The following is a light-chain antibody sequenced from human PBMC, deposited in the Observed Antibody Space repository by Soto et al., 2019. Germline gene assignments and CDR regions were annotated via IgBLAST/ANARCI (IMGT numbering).Light chain of an antibody. CDR2: GTS. Sequence: EIVMTQSPATLSVSPGERATLSCRASQSVNINLAWYQQKPGQAPSLLIYGTSSRATGIPDRFSGSGSGTDFTLTISRLEPEDFAVYYCQQYVSSPLTFGGGTKVDIK. CDR1: QSVNIN. J-gene: IGKJ4*01. CDR3: QQYVSSPLT. V-gene: IGKV3-20*01.